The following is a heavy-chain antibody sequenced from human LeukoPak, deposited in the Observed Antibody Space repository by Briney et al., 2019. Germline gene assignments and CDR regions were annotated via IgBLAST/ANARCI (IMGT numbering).Heavy chain of an antibody. Sequence: GGSLRLSCAASGFTVSSNYMSWVRQASGKGLEWVSVIYSGGSTYYADSVKGRFTISRDNSKNTLYLQMNSLRAEDTAVYYCARDPTTYCSSTSCPGDGMDVWGQGTTVTVSS. CDR1: GFTVSSNY. CDR3: ARDPTTYCSSTSCPGDGMDV. V-gene: IGHV3-66*01. D-gene: IGHD2-2*01. CDR2: IYSGGST. J-gene: IGHJ6*02.